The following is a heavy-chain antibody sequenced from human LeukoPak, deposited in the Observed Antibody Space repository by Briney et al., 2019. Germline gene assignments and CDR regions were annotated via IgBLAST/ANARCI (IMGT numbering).Heavy chain of an antibody. D-gene: IGHD2-2*02. CDR3: AGGSPYIGYYYYYGMDV. Sequence: QPGGSLRLSCVDSGFTFSTYRMHWVRQAPGKGLVWVSCINSDGSKTIYADSVKGRFTISRDNSKNTLYLQMNSLRAEDTAVYYCAGGSPYIGYYYYYGMDVWGQGTTVTVSS. CDR1: GFTFSTYR. J-gene: IGHJ6*02. V-gene: IGHV3-74*01. CDR2: INSDGSKT.